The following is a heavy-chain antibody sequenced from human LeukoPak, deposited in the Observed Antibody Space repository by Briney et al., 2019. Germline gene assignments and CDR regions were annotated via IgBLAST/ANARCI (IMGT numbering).Heavy chain of an antibody. CDR1: GFTFSSYA. J-gene: IGHJ4*02. D-gene: IGHD6-13*01. Sequence: GGSLRLSCAASGFTFSSYAMSWVRQAPGKGLGWVSAISGSGGSTYYADSVKGRFTISRDNSKNTLYLQMSSLRAEDTAVYYCANYPAAGADYWGQGTLVTVSS. V-gene: IGHV3-23*01. CDR3: ANYPAAGADY. CDR2: ISGSGGST.